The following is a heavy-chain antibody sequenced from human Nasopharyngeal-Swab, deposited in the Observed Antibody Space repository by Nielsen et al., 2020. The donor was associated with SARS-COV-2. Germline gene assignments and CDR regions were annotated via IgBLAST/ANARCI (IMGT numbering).Heavy chain of an antibody. Sequence: ASVKVSCKASGYALSNFYIHWLRQAPGQGLEWMGIINPSGGSTSYAQKFQGRVTMTRDTSTSTVYMELSSLRSEDTAVYYCARTSDSIAVAGTERYNWFDPWSQGTLVTVSS. D-gene: IGHD6-19*01. CDR1: GYALSNFY. V-gene: IGHV1-46*01. CDR3: ARTSDSIAVAGTERYNWFDP. J-gene: IGHJ5*02. CDR2: INPSGGST.